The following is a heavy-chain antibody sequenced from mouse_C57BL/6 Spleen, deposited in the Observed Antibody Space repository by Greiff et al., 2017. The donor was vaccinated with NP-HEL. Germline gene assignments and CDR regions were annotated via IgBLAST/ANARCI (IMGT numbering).Heavy chain of an antibody. Sequence: VQLQQPGAELVMPGASVKLSCKASGYTFTSYWMHWVKQRPGQGLEWIGEIDPSDSYTNYNQKFKGKSTLTVDKSSSTAYMQLSSLTSEDSAVYYCASKTLFAYWGQGTLVTVSA. CDR2: IDPSDSYT. CDR3: ASKTLFAY. CDR1: GYTFTSYW. V-gene: IGHV1-69*01. J-gene: IGHJ3*01.